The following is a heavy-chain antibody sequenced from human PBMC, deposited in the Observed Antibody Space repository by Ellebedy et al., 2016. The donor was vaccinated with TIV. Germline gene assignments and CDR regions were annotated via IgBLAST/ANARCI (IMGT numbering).Heavy chain of an antibody. CDR1: GGSVSSGSYY. Sequence: SETLSLXXTVSGGSVSSGSYYWSWIRQPPGKGLEWIGYIYYSGSTNYNPSLKSRVTISVDTSKNQFSLKLSSVTAADTAVYYCARREGYSYGYVDYWGQGTLVTVSS. CDR2: IYYSGST. V-gene: IGHV4-61*01. J-gene: IGHJ4*02. D-gene: IGHD5-18*01. CDR3: ARREGYSYGYVDY.